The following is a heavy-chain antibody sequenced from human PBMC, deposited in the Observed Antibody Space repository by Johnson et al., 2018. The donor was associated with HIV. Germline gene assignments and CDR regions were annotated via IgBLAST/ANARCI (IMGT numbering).Heavy chain of an antibody. CDR1: GFTFSSYA. CDR3: ARGGKDHAFDI. CDR2: ISYDGSNK. D-gene: IGHD3-16*01. V-gene: IGHV3-30-3*01. Sequence: QVHLVESGGGVVQPGRSLRLSCAASGFTFSSYAMHWVRQAPGKGLEWVAVISYDGSNKYYADSVKGRFTISRDNPKNTLYLQMNSLRAEDTAVYYCARGGKDHAFDIWGQGTMVTVSS. J-gene: IGHJ3*02.